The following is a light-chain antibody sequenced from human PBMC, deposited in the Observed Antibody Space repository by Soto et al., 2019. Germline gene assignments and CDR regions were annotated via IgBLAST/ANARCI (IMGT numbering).Light chain of an antibody. CDR2: DAS. CDR1: QDISKS. J-gene: IGKJ4*01. CDR3: QQYHKNPPLT. Sequence: DIQMTQSPSSLSASVGDRVTITCQASQDISKSLNWYQQKPGRAPKLLIYDASNLKTGVPSRFSGSGSGTDFTFTISSLQPEDIATYYCQQYHKNPPLTFGGGTKVEIK. V-gene: IGKV1-33*01.